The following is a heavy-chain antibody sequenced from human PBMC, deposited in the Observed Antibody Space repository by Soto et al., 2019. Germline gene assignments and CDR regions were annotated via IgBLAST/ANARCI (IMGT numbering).Heavy chain of an antibody. D-gene: IGHD4-17*01. V-gene: IGHV4-34*02. Sequence: QVQLQQWGAGLLKPSETLSLTCAVYGGSFRDYYWSWIRQSPGKGLEWIGEINHRGSTTYNPSLKSRVTMSLGTSKNQFALELRSPTPADTAVYYCARLVYGDFDYWGQGSLVTVSS. CDR2: INHRGST. CDR3: ARLVYGDFDY. J-gene: IGHJ4*02. CDR1: GGSFRDYY.